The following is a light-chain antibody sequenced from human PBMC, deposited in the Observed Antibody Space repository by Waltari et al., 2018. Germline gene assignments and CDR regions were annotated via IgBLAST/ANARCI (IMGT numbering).Light chain of an antibody. V-gene: IGKV1-39*01. CDR3: QQSYTTPRT. CDR2: ATS. CDR1: QNITNY. J-gene: IGKJ2*01. Sequence: DIPMTQSPSSLSASVGDRVTITCRASQNITNYLNRYRQKPAKAPKLRLYATSTLESGVPSGFNCSGSGTHFTLTINSLQPEDFATYYCQQSYTTPRTFGQGTNLQIK.